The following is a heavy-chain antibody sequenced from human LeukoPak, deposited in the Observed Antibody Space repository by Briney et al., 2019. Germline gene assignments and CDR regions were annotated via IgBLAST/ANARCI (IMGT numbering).Heavy chain of an antibody. D-gene: IGHD3-22*01. J-gene: IGHJ6*03. CDR3: ARDDSSGYYMDV. Sequence: GASVKVSCKASGGTFSSYAISWVRQAPGHGLEWMGGIIPIFGTANYAQKFQGRVTITTDESTSTAYMELSSLRSEDTAVYYCARDDSSGYYMDVWGKGTTVAVSS. CDR2: IIPIFGTA. V-gene: IGHV1-69*05. CDR1: GGTFSSYA.